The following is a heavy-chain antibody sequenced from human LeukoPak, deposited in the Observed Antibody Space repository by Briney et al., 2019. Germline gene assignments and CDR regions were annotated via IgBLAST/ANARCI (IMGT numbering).Heavy chain of an antibody. CDR2: ISYDGSNK. J-gene: IGHJ4*02. V-gene: IGHV3-30-3*01. CDR3: ARAYDFWSGYGDY. Sequence: GRSLRLSCAASGFTFSIYAMHWVRQAPGKGLEWVAVISYDGSNKYYADSVKGRFTISRDNSKNTLYLQMNSLRAEDTAVYYCARAYDFWSGYGDYWGQGTLVTVPS. D-gene: IGHD3-3*01. CDR1: GFTFSIYA.